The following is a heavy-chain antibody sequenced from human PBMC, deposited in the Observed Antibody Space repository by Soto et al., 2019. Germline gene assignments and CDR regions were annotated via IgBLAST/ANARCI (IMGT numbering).Heavy chain of an antibody. V-gene: IGHV4-4*07. CDR2: IYTSGST. J-gene: IGHJ6*02. D-gene: IGHD3-22*01. Sequence: TSETLSLTCTVSGGSISSYYWSWIRQPAGKGLEWIGRIYTSGSTNYNPSLKSRVTMSVDTSKNQFSLKLSSVTAADTAVYYCARTGEQNYYDSSGRPYYYYYYGMDVWGQGTTVTVSS. CDR3: ARTGEQNYYDSSGRPYYYYYYGMDV. CDR1: GGSISSYY.